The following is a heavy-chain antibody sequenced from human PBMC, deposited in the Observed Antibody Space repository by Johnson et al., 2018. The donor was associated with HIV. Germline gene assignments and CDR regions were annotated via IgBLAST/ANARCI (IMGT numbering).Heavy chain of an antibody. CDR1: GFTFSSYG. V-gene: IGHV3-30*02. CDR2: IRYDGSNK. J-gene: IGHJ3*02. CDR3: AKDRATGWQNDAFDM. D-gene: IGHD6-19*01. Sequence: QVQLVESGGGVVQPGRSLRLSCAASGFTFSSYGMHWVRQAPGKGLEWVAFIRYDGSNKYYADSVKGRFTNSRDNSKNTLYLQMNSLRAEDTALYYCAKDRATGWQNDAFDMWGLGTMVTVSS.